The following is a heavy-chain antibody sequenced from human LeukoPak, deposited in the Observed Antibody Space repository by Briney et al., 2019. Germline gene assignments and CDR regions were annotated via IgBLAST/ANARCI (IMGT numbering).Heavy chain of an antibody. Sequence: GGSLRLSCAAPGFTCSNYWMSWVRQAPGKGLEWVANIKKDGSEKYYVDSVKGRFTISRDNAKKSLYLQMNSLRAEDTAVYYCGYYYGSGSYYSSDYYYGMDVWGQGTTVTVSS. V-gene: IGHV3-7*01. CDR2: IKKDGSEK. J-gene: IGHJ6*02. CDR1: GFTCSNYW. D-gene: IGHD3-10*01. CDR3: GYYYGSGSYYSSDYYYGMDV.